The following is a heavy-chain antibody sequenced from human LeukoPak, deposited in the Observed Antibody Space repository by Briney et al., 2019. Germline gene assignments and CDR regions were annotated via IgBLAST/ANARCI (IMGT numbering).Heavy chain of an antibody. Sequence: SETLSLTCAVYGGSFSGYYWSWIRQPPGKGLEYIGYIYYSENTNYNPSLKSRVTISVDTSKNQFSLKLRSVTAADTAVYYCARVTGYVIEDNFDYWGQGTLVTVSS. D-gene: IGHD2-15*01. J-gene: IGHJ4*02. CDR3: ARVTGYVIEDNFDY. CDR1: GGSFSGYY. V-gene: IGHV4-59*01. CDR2: IYYSENT.